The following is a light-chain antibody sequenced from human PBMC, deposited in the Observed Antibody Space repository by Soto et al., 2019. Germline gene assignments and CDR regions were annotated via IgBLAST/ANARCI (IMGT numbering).Light chain of an antibody. V-gene: IGKV3-15*01. Sequence: TGMSPSPGNPSVSPGDRATLSFRASQTVSSDLAWYQQKPGQAPRLLIYGASTRATGIPARVSVSGSGTELTLTISSLQSEECAVYYCQQYNNWARTVGQGTQVEIK. CDR3: QQYNNWART. J-gene: IGKJ1*01. CDR1: QTVSSD. CDR2: GAS.